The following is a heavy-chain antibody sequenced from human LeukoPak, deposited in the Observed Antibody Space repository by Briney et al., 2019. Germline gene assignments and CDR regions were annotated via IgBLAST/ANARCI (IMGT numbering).Heavy chain of an antibody. V-gene: IGHV1-3*01. CDR3: ARDITGTTGLGVDAFDI. Sequence: GASVKVSCKASGYTFTSYAMHWVRQAPGQRLEWMGWINAGNGNTKYSQKFQGRVTITRDTSASTAYMELSSLRSDDTAVYYCARDITGTTGLGVDAFDIWGQGTMVTVSS. D-gene: IGHD1-20*01. CDR2: INAGNGNT. CDR1: GYTFTSYA. J-gene: IGHJ3*02.